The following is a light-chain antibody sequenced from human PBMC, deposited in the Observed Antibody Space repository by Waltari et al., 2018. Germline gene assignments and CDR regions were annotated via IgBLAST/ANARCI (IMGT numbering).Light chain of an antibody. CDR1: QSVLYSSNNKNF. V-gene: IGKV4-1*01. CDR3: QQYYSTPPT. Sequence: DIVMTQSPDSLAVSLGERATINCKSSQSVLYSSNNKNFLAWYQQKPGQPPKLLISWATTRESVVPDRFSGSGSGTDFTLTISTLQAEDVAVYYCQQYYSTPPTFGPGTRV. J-gene: IGKJ3*01. CDR2: WAT.